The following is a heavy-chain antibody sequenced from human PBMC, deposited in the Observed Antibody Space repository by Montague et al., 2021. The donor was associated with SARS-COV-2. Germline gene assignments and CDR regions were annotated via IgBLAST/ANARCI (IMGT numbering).Heavy chain of an antibody. J-gene: IGHJ6*02. CDR1: GFTFDDYP. CDR2: ISGDGGRT. Sequence: SLRLSCAASGFTFDDYPMYWARRAPGKGLEWVSLISGDGGRTFYADSVKGRFTISRDNSKNSLYLQMNSLRTEDAALYYCAKALTLCTECMIYGVDVWGQGTMVTVSS. D-gene: IGHD2-8*01. CDR3: AKALTLCTECMIYGVDV. V-gene: IGHV3-43*01.